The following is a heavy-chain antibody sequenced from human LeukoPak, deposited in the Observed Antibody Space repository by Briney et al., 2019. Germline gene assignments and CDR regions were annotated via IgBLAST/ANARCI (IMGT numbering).Heavy chain of an antibody. CDR2: ISYDGSNK. CDR1: GFTFSSHA. CDR3: ASSQYSSGWAFDY. V-gene: IGHV3-30*01. Sequence: PGGSLRLSCAASGFTFSSHAMHWVRQAPGKGLEWVAVISYDGSNKYYADSVKGRFTISRDNSKNTLYLQMNSLRAEDTAVYYCASSQYSSGWAFDYWGQGTLVTVSS. J-gene: IGHJ4*02. D-gene: IGHD6-19*01.